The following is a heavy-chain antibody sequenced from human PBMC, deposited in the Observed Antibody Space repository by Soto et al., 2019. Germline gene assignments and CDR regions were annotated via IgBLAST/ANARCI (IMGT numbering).Heavy chain of an antibody. D-gene: IGHD1-1*01. J-gene: IGHJ5*02. V-gene: IGHV1-2*02. CDR1: RYIFTAYF. CDR2: INPNNRAT. Sequence: QVQLVQSGAEVKKPGASVKVSCKAPRYIFTAYFMHCVRQAPGQGLEWMGWINPNNRATHYGLSFHGRVTMTRATSLSTGYMELSSLRSDDTAVYYCASHDTGARFDPWGQGTLVIVSS. CDR3: ASHDTGARFDP.